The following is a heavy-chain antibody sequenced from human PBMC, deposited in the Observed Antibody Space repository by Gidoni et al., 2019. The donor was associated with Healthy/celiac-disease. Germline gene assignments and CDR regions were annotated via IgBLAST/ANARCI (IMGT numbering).Heavy chain of an antibody. CDR3: ARDLKNYYDSSGWDGLPWDAFDI. D-gene: IGHD3-22*01. CDR2: IYYSGST. CDR1: GGSISSGDYY. V-gene: IGHV4-30-4*01. J-gene: IGHJ3*02. Sequence: QVQLQESGPGLVKPSQTLSLPCTVSGGSISSGDYYWSWIRQPPGKGLEWIGYIYYSGSTYYNPSLKSRVTISVDTSKNQFSLKLSSVTAADTAVYYCARDLKNYYDSSGWDGLPWDAFDIWGQGTMVTVSS.